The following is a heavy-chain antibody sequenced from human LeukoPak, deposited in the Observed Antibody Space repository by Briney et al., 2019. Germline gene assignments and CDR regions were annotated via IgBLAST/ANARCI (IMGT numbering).Heavy chain of an antibody. Sequence: GGSLRLACEASGFTFRTHSMNWVRQAPGKGLEWVSSITKSSTYVYYADSVKDRFTISRDNANNSLFLQMNNLGVDDTGVYYCARGSGVHVWGQGTLVIVSS. CDR1: GFTFRTHS. D-gene: IGHD3-10*01. J-gene: IGHJ4*02. CDR3: ARGSGVHV. V-gene: IGHV3-21*04. CDR2: ITKSSTYV.